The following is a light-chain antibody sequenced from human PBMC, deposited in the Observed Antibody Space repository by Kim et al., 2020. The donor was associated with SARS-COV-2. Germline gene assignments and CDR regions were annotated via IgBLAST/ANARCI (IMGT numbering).Light chain of an antibody. Sequence: DIVMTQSPDSLAVSLGERATINCKSSQSVLYSSNNKNFLAWYQQKPGQPPKLLIYWASTRESGVPARFSGSGSGTDFTLTISSLQAEDVAVYYCQQYYSTPHTFGGGTKVDIK. V-gene: IGKV4-1*01. CDR1: QSVLYSSNNKNF. CDR2: WAS. J-gene: IGKJ4*01. CDR3: QQYYSTPHT.